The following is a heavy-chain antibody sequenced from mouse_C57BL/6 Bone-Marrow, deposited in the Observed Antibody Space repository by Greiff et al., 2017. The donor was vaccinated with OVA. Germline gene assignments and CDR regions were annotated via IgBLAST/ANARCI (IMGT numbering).Heavy chain of an antibody. CDR2: IWWDDDK. CDR3: ASLDLLGPYSMDY. V-gene: IGHV8-8*01. Sequence: QVTLKVSGPGILQPSQTLSLTCSFSGFSLSTFGMGVGWIRQPSGKGLEWLAHIWWDDDKYYNPALKSRLTISKDTSKNQVFLMFANVYTADTTTYYCASLDLLGPYSMDYWGQGTSVTVSS. J-gene: IGHJ4*01. CDR1: GFSLSTFGMG. D-gene: IGHD1-1*01.